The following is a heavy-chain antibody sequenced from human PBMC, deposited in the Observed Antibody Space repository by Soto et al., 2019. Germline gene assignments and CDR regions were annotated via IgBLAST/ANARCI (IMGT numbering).Heavy chain of an antibody. J-gene: IGHJ5*02. D-gene: IGHD5-18*01. CDR1: GDSVSSNSAA. V-gene: IGHV6-1*01. Sequence: PSQTLSLTCAISGDSVSSNSAAWNWIRQSPSRGLEWLGRTYYRSKWYNDYAVSVKSRITINPDTSKNQFSLQLNSVTPEDTAVYYCARGPEDTAMARTNWFDPWGQGTLVTVSS. CDR3: ARGPEDTAMARTNWFDP. CDR2: TYYRSKWYN.